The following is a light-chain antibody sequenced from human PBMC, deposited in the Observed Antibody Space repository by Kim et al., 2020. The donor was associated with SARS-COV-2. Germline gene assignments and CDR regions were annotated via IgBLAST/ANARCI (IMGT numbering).Light chain of an antibody. V-gene: IGLV2-14*03. Sequence: QSALTQPASVSGSPGQSITISCTGTSSDVGGYNYVSWYQQHPGKAPKLIIYDVSNRPSGVSNRFSGSKSGNTASLTISGLQAEDDADYYCSSYTSSSTRVFGTGTKVTVL. CDR2: DVS. CDR3: SSYTSSSTRV. CDR1: SSDVGGYNY. J-gene: IGLJ1*01.